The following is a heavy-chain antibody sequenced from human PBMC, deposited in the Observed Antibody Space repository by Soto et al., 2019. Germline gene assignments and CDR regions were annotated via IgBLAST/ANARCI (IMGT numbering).Heavy chain of an antibody. Sequence: PSETLSLTCTVSGGSISSGDYYWSWIRQPPGKGLEWIGYIYYSGSTYYNPSLKSRVTISVDKSKNQFSLKLSSVTAADTAVYYCARGGHYYGGSPLFDYWGQGTLVIVSS. CDR1: GGSISSGDYY. D-gene: IGHD4-17*01. J-gene: IGHJ4*02. CDR3: ARGGHYYGGSPLFDY. CDR2: IYYSGST. V-gene: IGHV4-30-4*01.